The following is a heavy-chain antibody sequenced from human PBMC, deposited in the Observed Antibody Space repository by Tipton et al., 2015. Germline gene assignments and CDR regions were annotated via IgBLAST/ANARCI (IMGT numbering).Heavy chain of an antibody. D-gene: IGHD6-6*01. CDR1: GIKFSRYA. CDR3: ARDAARLAREGGMDV. V-gene: IGHV3-23*01. J-gene: IGHJ6*02. Sequence: SLRLSCAGSGIKFSRYAMSWVRQAPGKGLEWVSGISGSGGTTHYADSVKGRFPISRDNSKNTLSLQMNSLRDEGTAVSYCARDAARLAREGGMDVRGQGTTVTASS. CDR2: ISGSGGTT.